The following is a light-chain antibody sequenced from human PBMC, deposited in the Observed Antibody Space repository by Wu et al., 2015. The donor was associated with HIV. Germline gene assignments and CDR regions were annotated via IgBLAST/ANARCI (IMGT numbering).Light chain of an antibody. Sequence: DIQMTQSPSTLSASVGDRVTITCRASQSISSWLAWYQQKPGKAPKLLIYKASSLDSGVPSRFSGSGSGTEFTLTISSLQPDDFAIYYCQQYDTYWTFGQGTKVEI. CDR1: QSISSW. CDR3: QQYDTYWT. CDR2: KAS. J-gene: IGKJ1*01. V-gene: IGKV1-5*03.